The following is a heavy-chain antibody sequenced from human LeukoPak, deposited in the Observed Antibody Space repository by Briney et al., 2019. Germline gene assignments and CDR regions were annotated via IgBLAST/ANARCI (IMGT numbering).Heavy chain of an antibody. CDR2: ISSSSSYI. D-gene: IGHD1-1*01. Sequence: PGGSLRLSCAASEFTFSSYSMNWVRQAPGKGLEWVSSISSSSSYIYYADSVKGRFTISRDNAKNSLYLQMNSLRAEDTAVYYCARGEGTTGTTYGGWGQGTLVTVSS. V-gene: IGHV3-21*01. CDR3: ARGEGTTGTTYGG. CDR1: EFTFSSYS. J-gene: IGHJ4*02.